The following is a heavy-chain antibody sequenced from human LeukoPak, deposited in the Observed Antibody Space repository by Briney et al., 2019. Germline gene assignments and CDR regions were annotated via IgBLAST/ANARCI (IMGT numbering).Heavy chain of an antibody. J-gene: IGHJ4*02. CDR2: ISGSGGST. D-gene: IGHD3-3*01. CDR3: AKFPYYDFWSGYFFDY. CDR1: GFTFSSYA. Sequence: GGSLRLSCAASGFTFSSYAMSWVRQAPGKRREWVSAISGSGGSTYYADSVKGRFTISRDNSKNTLYLQMNSLRAEDTAVYYCAKFPYYDFWSGYFFDYWGQGTLVTVSS. V-gene: IGHV3-23*01.